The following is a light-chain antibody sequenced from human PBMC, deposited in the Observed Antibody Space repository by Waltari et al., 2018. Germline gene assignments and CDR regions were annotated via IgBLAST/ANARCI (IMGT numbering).Light chain of an antibody. J-gene: IGKJ4*01. Sequence: EKVMTQSPATLSVSPGERATLSCRASQSVSSNLAWYQQKPGQAPRLLIYGASTRATGISARFSGSGSGTEFTLTISSLQSEDFAVYYCQQYNNWPLTFGGGTK. CDR3: QQYNNWPLT. CDR1: QSVSSN. V-gene: IGKV3-15*01. CDR2: GAS.